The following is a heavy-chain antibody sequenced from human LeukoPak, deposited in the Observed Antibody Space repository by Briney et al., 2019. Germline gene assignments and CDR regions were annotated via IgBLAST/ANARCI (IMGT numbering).Heavy chain of an antibody. Sequence: GGSLRLSCAASGFTFSSYAMSWVRQAPGKGLEWVLGISGSGDNTYYADSVKGRFTISRDNSKNTLYVQVNSLGTEDTAAYYCAKGSYYDSSGSFYFDYWGQGALVTVSS. V-gene: IGHV3-23*01. CDR2: ISGSGDNT. J-gene: IGHJ4*02. D-gene: IGHD3-22*01. CDR1: GFTFSSYA. CDR3: AKGSYYDSSGSFYFDY.